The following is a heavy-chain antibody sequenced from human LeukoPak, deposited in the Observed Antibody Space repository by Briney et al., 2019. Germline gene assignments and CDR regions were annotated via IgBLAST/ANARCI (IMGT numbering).Heavy chain of an antibody. CDR2: IYHSGST. V-gene: IGHV4-38-2*02. CDR3: ASHPHYYDSSGYRFDY. CDR1: GYSISSGYY. J-gene: IGHJ4*02. D-gene: IGHD3-22*01. Sequence: SETLSLTCTVSGYSISSGYYWGWIRQPPGKGLEWIGSIYHSGSTYYNPSLKSRVTISVDTSKNQFSLKLSSVTAAGTAVYYCASHPHYYDSSGYRFDYWGQGTLVTVSS.